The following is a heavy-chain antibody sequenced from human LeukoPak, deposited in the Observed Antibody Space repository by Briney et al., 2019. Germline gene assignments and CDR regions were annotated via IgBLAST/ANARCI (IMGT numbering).Heavy chain of an antibody. J-gene: IGHJ4*02. CDR2: INPSGGST. Sequence: ASVKVSCKASGYTFTSYYMHWVRQAPGQGLEWMGIINPSGGSTSYAQKFQGRVTKTRDMSTSTVYMELSSLRSEDTAVYYCARDTSSSWYFDYWGQGTLVTVSS. CDR1: GYTFTSYY. CDR3: ARDTSSSWYFDY. D-gene: IGHD6-13*01. V-gene: IGHV1-46*01.